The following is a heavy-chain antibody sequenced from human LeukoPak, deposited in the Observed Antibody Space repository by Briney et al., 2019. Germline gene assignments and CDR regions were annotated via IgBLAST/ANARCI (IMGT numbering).Heavy chain of an antibody. V-gene: IGHV4-31*03. CDR3: ARDKTSYGYNYGRYVDY. D-gene: IGHD5-24*01. CDR2: IYYSGST. J-gene: IGHJ4*02. Sequence: SETLSLTCTVSGGSISSGGYYWSWIRQHPGKGLEWIGYIYYSGSTYYNPSLKSRVTISVDTSKNQFSLKLSSVTAADTAVYYCARDKTSYGYNYGRYVDYWGQGTLVTVSS. CDR1: GGSISSGGYY.